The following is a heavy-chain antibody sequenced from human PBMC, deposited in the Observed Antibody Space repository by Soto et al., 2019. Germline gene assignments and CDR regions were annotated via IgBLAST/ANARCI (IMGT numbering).Heavy chain of an antibody. D-gene: IGHD3-10*01. J-gene: IGHJ6*02. Sequence: GGSLRLSCAASGFTFISYGMHWGRQAPGKGLEWVAVIWYDGSNKYYADSVKGRFTISRDNSKNTLYLQMNSLRAEDTAVYYCARDRLLWFGEPIGTYYYGMDVWGQGTTVTVSS. CDR1: GFTFISYG. CDR3: ARDRLLWFGEPIGTYYYGMDV. CDR2: IWYDGSNK. V-gene: IGHV3-33*01.